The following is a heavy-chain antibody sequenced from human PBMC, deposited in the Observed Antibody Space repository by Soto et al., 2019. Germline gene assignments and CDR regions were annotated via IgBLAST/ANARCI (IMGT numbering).Heavy chain of an antibody. V-gene: IGHV3-23*01. CDR2: ISGSGETT. CDR1: GFIFSSYA. CDR3: TRTPISSSWYFDN. J-gene: IGHJ4*02. Sequence: GGSLRLSCAASGFIFSSYAMSWVRQAPGGGLEWVSAISGSGETTYYADSVKGRITVSRDNSMHTVYLQMNSLRAEDTAVFYCTRTPISSSWYFDNWGQGALVTVSS. D-gene: IGHD6-13*01.